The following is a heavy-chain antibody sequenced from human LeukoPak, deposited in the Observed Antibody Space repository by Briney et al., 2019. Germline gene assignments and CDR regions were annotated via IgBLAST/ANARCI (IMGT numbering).Heavy chain of an antibody. J-gene: IGHJ3*02. CDR1: GLTFSDYS. Sequence: PGGSLRLSCTASGLTFSDYSMNWVRQAPGKGLEWVSYISSSSSTIYYADSVKGRFTISRDNAKNSLYLQMNSLRAEDTAVYYCARDRESYCGGDCYLDAFDIWGQGTMVTVSS. CDR3: ARDRESYCGGDCYLDAFDI. D-gene: IGHD2-21*02. V-gene: IGHV3-48*01. CDR2: ISSSSSTI.